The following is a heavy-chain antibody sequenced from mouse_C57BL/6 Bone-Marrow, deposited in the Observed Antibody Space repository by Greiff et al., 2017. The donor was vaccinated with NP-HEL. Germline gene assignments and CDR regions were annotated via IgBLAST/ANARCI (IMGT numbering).Heavy chain of an antibody. CDR1: GYTFTGYW. CDR3: ARCIYGYGEIFDY. Sequence: QVQLQQSGAELMKPGASVKLSCKATGYTFTGYWIEWVKQRPGHGLEWIGEILPGSGSTNYNEKFKGKATFTADTSSNTAYMQLNNLTTEYSAIYYCARCIYGYGEIFDYWGQGTTLTVSS. J-gene: IGHJ2*01. V-gene: IGHV1-9*01. D-gene: IGHD2-2*01. CDR2: ILPGSGST.